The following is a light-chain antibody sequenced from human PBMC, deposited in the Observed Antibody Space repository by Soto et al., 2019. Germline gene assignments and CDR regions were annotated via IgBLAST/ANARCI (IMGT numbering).Light chain of an antibody. V-gene: IGKV3-11*01. CDR1: QSVSTS. Sequence: PGEIATLSCRASQSVSTSLNWYQQKPGQAPRLLIYDASNRATGIPARFSGSGSGTDFTLTISSLEPEDFAVYYCQQRDNWPPITFGQGTRLEIK. CDR3: QQRDNWPPIT. CDR2: DAS. J-gene: IGKJ5*01.